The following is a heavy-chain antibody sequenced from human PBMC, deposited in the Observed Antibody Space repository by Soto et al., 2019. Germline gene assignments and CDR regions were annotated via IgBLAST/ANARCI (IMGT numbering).Heavy chain of an antibody. J-gene: IGHJ5*02. V-gene: IGHV4-31*03. CDR3: AKLSCTSSTCYFPGWFDP. CDR2: VYYSGSS. CDR1: GDSLSGGASF. Sequence: PSETLSLTCTVSGDSLSGGASFWSWIRQPPGKGLEWIANVYYSGSSYYNPSLKSRLTIPVDTTKNQFSLQLKSMTAADTAVYYCAKLSCTSSTCYFPGWFDPWGQGTLVTVSS. D-gene: IGHD2-2*01.